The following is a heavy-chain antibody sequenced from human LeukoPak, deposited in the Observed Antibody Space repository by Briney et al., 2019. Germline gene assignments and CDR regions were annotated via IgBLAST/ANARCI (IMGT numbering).Heavy chain of an antibody. CDR1: GGSFSGYY. J-gene: IGHJ4*02. CDR3: ASQPTGYLSG. V-gene: IGHV4-34*01. Sequence: PSETLSLTCAVYGGSFSGYYWSWIRQPPGKGLEWIGEINHSGSTNYNPSLKSRVTISVDTSKNQFSLKLSSVTAADSAVYYCASQPTGYLSGWGQGTLVTVSS. CDR2: INHSGST. D-gene: IGHD6-19*01.